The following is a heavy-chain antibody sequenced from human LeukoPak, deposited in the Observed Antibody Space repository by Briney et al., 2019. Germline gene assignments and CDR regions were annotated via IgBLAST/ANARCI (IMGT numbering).Heavy chain of an antibody. CDR2: IYTSGST. V-gene: IGHV4-4*08. Sequence: LETLSLTCTVSGGSISSYYWSWIRQPPGKGLEWIGRIYTSGSTNYNPSLKSRVTISVDTSKNQFSLKLSSVTAADTAVYYCAAQGRFWSGYYRPSDYWGQGTLVTVSS. CDR3: AAQGRFWSGYYRPSDY. J-gene: IGHJ4*02. D-gene: IGHD3-3*01. CDR1: GGSISSYY.